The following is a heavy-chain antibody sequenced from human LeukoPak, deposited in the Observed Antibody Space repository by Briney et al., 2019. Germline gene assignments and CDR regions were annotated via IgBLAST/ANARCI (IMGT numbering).Heavy chain of an antibody. D-gene: IGHD3-22*01. J-gene: IGHJ4*02. Sequence: SETLSLTCAVSGGSISCGGYSWSWIRQPPGKGLEWIGYIYHSGSTYYNPSLKSRVTISVDRSKNQFSLKLSSVTAADTAVYYCARDGHDSSGYYHDYWGQGTLVTVSS. CDR3: ARDGHDSSGYYHDY. CDR2: IYHSGST. CDR1: GGSISCGGYS. V-gene: IGHV4-30-2*01.